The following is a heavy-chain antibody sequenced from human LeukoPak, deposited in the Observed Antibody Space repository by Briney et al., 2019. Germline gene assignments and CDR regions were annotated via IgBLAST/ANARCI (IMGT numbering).Heavy chain of an antibody. CDR3: AKGEGLLRFLENWFDP. J-gene: IGHJ5*02. CDR2: IRYDGSNK. D-gene: IGHD3-3*01. CDR1: GFTFSSYG. V-gene: IGHV3-30*02. Sequence: GGSLRLSCAASGFTFSSYGMHWVRQAPGKGLEWVAFIRYDGSNKYYADSVKGRFTISRDNSKNTLYLQMNSLRAEDTAVYYCAKGEGLLRFLENWFDPWGQGTLVTVSS.